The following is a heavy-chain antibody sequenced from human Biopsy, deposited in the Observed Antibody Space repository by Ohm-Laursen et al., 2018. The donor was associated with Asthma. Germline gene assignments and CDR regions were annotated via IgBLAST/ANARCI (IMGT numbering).Heavy chain of an antibody. V-gene: IGHV3-33*01. CDR1: GFTFMTYV. D-gene: IGHD3-16*01. CDR3: ARDFSRAIMIGGGREHYFDF. Sequence: SLRLSCTASGFTFMTYVMHWVRQVPGKGLEWVATVGSDESYTDHADSVKGRFTISRDNSKNTLHLQMNSLSPEDTAVYYCARDFSRAIMIGGGREHYFDFWGQGTLVTVSS. CDR2: VGSDESYT. J-gene: IGHJ4*02.